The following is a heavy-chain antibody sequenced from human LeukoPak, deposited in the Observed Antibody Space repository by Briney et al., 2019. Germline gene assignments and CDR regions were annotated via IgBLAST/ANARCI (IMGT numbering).Heavy chain of an antibody. CDR2: ISSDSTTI. Sequence: GGSLRLSCVASGFTFNSYNMNWVRQAPGKGLEWVSYISSDSTTIFYADSVKGRFTISRDNVKNSLFLQLNSQRDEDTAVYYCARDEDAFGGQGTLVTVSS. CDR3: ARDEDAF. J-gene: IGHJ4*02. CDR1: GFTFNSYN. V-gene: IGHV3-48*02.